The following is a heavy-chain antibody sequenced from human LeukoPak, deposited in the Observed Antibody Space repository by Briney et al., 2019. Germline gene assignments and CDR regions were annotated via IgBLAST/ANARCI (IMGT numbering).Heavy chain of an antibody. J-gene: IGHJ3*02. D-gene: IGHD3-9*01. CDR1: GYTFTGYY. CDR3: ARRRVYDILTSYAFDI. V-gene: IGHV1-2*02. Sequence: ASVKVSCKASGYTFTGYYMHWVRQAPGQGLEWMGWINPNSGGTKYAQKFQGRVTMTRDTSISTAYMELSSLRSDDTTVYYCARRRVYDILTSYAFDIWGQGTMVTVSS. CDR2: INPNSGGT.